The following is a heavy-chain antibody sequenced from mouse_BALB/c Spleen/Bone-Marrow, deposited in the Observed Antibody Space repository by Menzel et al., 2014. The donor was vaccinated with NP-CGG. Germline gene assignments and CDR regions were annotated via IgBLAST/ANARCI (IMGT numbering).Heavy chain of an antibody. Sequence: EVQRVESGAELAKPGASVKLSCTASGFNIKDTYMHWVKQRPEQGLEWIGRIDPANGNTKYDPKFQGKATITADTSSNTAYLQLSSLTSEDTAVYYCATYYRYDRRFAYWGQGTLVTVSA. V-gene: IGHV14-3*02. CDR1: GFNIKDTY. J-gene: IGHJ3*01. CDR3: ATYYRYDRRFAY. CDR2: IDPANGNT. D-gene: IGHD2-14*01.